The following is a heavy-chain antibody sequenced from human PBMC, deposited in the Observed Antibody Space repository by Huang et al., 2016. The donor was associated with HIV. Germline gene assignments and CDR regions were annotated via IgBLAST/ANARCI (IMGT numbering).Heavy chain of an antibody. CDR3: ARDLTGTRAAAAGIRGDAFDV. CDR2: SSPMCETV. V-gene: IGHV1-69*13. CDR1: GGTFGSYD. D-gene: IGHD6-13*01. J-gene: IGHJ3*01. Sequence: QVQLVQSGAEVKKPGSSVKVSCKASGGTFGSYDISWVRQAPGQGLEWMGGSSPMCETVNYAQKCKGRVRSTAGASTRTAYMELTSLRSEDTAVYYCARDLTGTRAAAAGIRGDAFDVWGQGTLVTVSS.